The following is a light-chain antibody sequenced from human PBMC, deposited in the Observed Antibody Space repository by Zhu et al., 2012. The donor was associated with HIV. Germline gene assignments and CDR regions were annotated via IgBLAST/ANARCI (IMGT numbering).Light chain of an antibody. J-gene: IGKJ2*01. Sequence: DIQMTQSPSTLSASVGDRVTITCRASQSVTNWVAWYQQKPGKAPKLLIYKASTLGSGVPSRFSGSGSGTDFTLTVSRLEPEDFAVYYCHQYGSSPDTFGQGTKLEI. CDR1: QSVTNW. CDR2: KAS. CDR3: HQYGSSPDT. V-gene: IGKV1-5*03.